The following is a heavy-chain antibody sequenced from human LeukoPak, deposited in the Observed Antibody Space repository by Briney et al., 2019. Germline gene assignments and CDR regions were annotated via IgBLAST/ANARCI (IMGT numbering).Heavy chain of an antibody. CDR2: MNPNSGDT. CDR3: ARGRAARPRRHGSNWFDP. D-gene: IGHD6-6*01. V-gene: IGHV1-8*03. CDR1: GYTFTGYY. J-gene: IGHJ5*02. Sequence: ASVKVSCKASGYTFTGYYMHWVRQATGQGLEWMGWMNPNSGDTGYAQKFQGRVTITWNTSISTAYMELSSLRSEDTAVYYCARGRAARPRRHGSNWFDPWGQGTLVTVSS.